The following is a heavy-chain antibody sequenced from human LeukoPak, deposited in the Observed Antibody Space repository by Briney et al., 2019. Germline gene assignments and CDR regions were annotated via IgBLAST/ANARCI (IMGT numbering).Heavy chain of an antibody. CDR3: ARDDDGDEDYYYYGMDV. CDR2: ISAYNGNT. J-gene: IGHJ6*04. CDR1: GYTFTSYG. D-gene: IGHD4-17*01. V-gene: IGHV1-18*04. Sequence: ASVKVSCKASGYTFTSYGISWVRQAPGQGLEWMGWISAYNGNTNYAQKLQGRVTMTTDTSTSTAYMELRSLRSDDTAVYYCARDDDGDEDYYYYGMDVWGKGTMVTVSS.